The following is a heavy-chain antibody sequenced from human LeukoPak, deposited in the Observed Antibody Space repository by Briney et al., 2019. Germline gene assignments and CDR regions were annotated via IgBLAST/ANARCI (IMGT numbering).Heavy chain of an antibody. D-gene: IGHD6-25*01. CDR3: ARDLYSSDDY. V-gene: IGHV1-2*02. CDR2: INPNNGGT. CDR1: GYTFTGYY. Sequence: ASVKVSCKASGYTFTGYYIHWVRQAPGQGLEWVGWINPNNGGTNYAQKFQGRVIMTRDTSISTAYMELRRLRSDDTAVYYCARDLYSSDDYWGQGTLVTVSS. J-gene: IGHJ4*02.